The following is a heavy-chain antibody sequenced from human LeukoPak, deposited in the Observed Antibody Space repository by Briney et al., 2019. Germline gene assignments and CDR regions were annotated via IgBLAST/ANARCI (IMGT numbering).Heavy chain of an antibody. V-gene: IGHV1-69*13. J-gene: IGHJ3*02. Sequence: ASVKVSCKASGYTFTSYGISWVRQAPGQGLEWMGGIIPIFGTANYAQKFQGRVTITADESTSTAYMELSSLRSEDTAVYYCARDWTTVAASAFDIWGQGTMVTVSS. CDR1: GYTFTSYG. CDR3: ARDWTTVAASAFDI. D-gene: IGHD4-23*01. CDR2: IIPIFGTA.